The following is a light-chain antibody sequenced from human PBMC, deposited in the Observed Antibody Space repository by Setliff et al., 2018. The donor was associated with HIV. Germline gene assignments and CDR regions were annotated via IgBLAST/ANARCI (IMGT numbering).Light chain of an antibody. J-gene: IGLJ2*01. V-gene: IGLV2-8*01. CDR1: SSDVGAYNY. Sequence: QSALTQPPSASGSPGQSVTISCTGTSSDVGAYNYVSWYQQHPGKAPKLMIYEVNKRPSGVPDRFSGSKSGNTASLTASGLQAEDEADYYCTSYAGSNNFVVFGGGTKVTV. CDR2: EVN. CDR3: TSYAGSNNFVV.